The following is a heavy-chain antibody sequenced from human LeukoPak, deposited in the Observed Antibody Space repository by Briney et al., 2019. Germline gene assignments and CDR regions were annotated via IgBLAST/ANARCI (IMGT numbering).Heavy chain of an antibody. Sequence: PGGSLRLSCAASGFTFSNYGIHWVRQTPGKGLEWVAAISSDGVEKHYADSVKGRFTISRDNSKSTLYLQMNSLRAEDTALYYCAREGHYYILTCESPVEYYCNDMDVWLEGTTV. V-gene: IGHV3-30*03. D-gene: IGHD3-9*01. CDR3: AREGHYYILTCESPVEYYCNDMDV. J-gene: IGHJ6*03. CDR2: ISSDGVEK. CDR1: GFTFSNYG.